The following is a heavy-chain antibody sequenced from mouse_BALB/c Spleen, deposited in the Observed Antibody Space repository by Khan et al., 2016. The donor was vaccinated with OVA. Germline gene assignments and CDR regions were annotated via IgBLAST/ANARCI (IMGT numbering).Heavy chain of an antibody. J-gene: IGHJ4*01. CDR3: ARGDFLLRLRGMDY. CDR2: ISIYNGNT. CDR1: GDTFSDYA. V-gene: IGHV1S137*01. Sequence: QVQLKQSGPEVVRPGVSVKISCKGSGDTFSDYAIHWVKQSHGKGLEWIGVISIYNGNTKYNQNFKGKATMTVEKSSSTAYMELARLTTKDSAIYDGARGDFLLRLRGMDYWGQGTSVTVSS. D-gene: IGHD1-1*01.